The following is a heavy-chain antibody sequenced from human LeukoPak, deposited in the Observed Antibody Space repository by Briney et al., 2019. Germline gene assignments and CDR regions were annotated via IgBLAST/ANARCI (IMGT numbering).Heavy chain of an antibody. CDR2: IYYSGST. CDR3: ARDGYNFRGFDY. J-gene: IGHJ4*02. V-gene: IGHV4-59*01. CDR1: GGSFSGYY. Sequence: PSETLSLTCAVYGGSFSGYYWSWIRQPPGKGLEWIGYIYYSGSTNYNPSLKSRVTISVDTSKNQFSLKLSSLTAADTAVYYCARDGYNFRGFDYWGQGTLVTVSS. D-gene: IGHD5-24*01.